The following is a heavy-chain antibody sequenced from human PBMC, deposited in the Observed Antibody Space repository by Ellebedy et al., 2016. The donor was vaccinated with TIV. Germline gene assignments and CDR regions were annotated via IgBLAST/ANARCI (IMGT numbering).Heavy chain of an antibody. Sequence: PGGSLRLSCAGSGFTFSDYFMSWVRQAPGKGLEWISYIPASGTGIYYADSVKGRFTVARDNANKSLHLQMNNLRGDDTAVYYCGRAREPGPFAYYYGMDVWGQGTTVTVSS. J-gene: IGHJ6*02. CDR1: GFTFSDYF. CDR3: GRAREPGPFAYYYGMDV. D-gene: IGHD1-1*01. V-gene: IGHV3-11*01. CDR2: IPASGTGI.